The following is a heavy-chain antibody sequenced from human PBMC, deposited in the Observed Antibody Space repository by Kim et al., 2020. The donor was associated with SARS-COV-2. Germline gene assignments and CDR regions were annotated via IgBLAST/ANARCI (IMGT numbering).Heavy chain of an antibody. D-gene: IGHD3-9*01. J-gene: IGHJ6*02. CDR3: ARVRGFDPQQDHYYYYGMDV. CDR2: IYHSGST. V-gene: IGHV4-4*02. Sequence: SETLSLTCAVSGGSISSSNWWSWVRQPPGKGLEWIGEIYHSGSTNYNPSLKSRVTISVDKSKNQFSLKLSSVTAADTAVYYCARVRGFDPQQDHYYYYGMDVWGQGTTVTVSS. CDR1: GGSISSSNW.